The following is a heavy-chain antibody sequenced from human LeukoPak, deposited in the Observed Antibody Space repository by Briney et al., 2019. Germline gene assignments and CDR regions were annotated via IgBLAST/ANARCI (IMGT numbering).Heavy chain of an antibody. CDR2: INHSGST. J-gene: IGHJ6*03. Sequence: SETLSLTCAVYGGSFSGYYWSWIRQPPGKGLEWIGEINHSGSTNYNPSLKSRVTISVDTSKNQFSLKLSSVTAADTAVYYCARMVRGGLYYYYYMDVWDKGTTVTVSS. CDR3: ARMVRGGLYYYYYMDV. CDR1: GGSFSGYY. V-gene: IGHV4-34*01. D-gene: IGHD3-10*01.